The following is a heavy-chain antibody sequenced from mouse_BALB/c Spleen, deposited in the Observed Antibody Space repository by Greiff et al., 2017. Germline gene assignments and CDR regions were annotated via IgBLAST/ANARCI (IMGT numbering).Heavy chain of an antibody. V-gene: IGHV3-8*02. CDR2: ISYSGST. CDR1: GDSITSGY. Sequence: EVKLVESGPSLVKPSQTLSLTCSVTGDSITSGYWNWIRKFPGNKLEYMGYISYSGSTYYNPSLKSRISITRETSKNQYYLQLNSVTTEDTATYYCARYEGTGYFDYWGQGTTLTVSS. J-gene: IGHJ2*01. D-gene: IGHD3-3*01. CDR3: ARYEGTGYFDY.